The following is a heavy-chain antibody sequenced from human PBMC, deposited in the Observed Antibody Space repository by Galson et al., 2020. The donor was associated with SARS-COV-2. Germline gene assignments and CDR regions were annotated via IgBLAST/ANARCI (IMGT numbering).Heavy chain of an antibody. CDR1: GYSFTSSD. V-gene: IGHV1-8*01. D-gene: IGHD6-19*01. J-gene: IGHJ4*02. Sequence: ASVKVSCKASGYSFTSSDINWVRQAAGQGPEWMGWMDTNTGIAAYAQTFQGRVTMTRNSSISTAYMELSSLRSEDTALYYCARGHVAGLVHYWGQGTRVTVSS. CDR2: MDTNTGIA. CDR3: ARGHVAGLVHY.